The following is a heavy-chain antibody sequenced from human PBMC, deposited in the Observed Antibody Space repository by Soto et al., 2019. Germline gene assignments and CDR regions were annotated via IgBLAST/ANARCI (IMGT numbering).Heavy chain of an antibody. J-gene: IGHJ4*02. CDR2: LYPGDSDT. CDR3: ARTYYYGSKYYFDY. CDR1: GYSFTSYG. V-gene: IGHV5-51*01. Sequence: PXDSLKVSCKSSGYSFTSYGIGWVRQMPGKGLEWMGILYPGDSDTRNSPSFQGQVTISADKSISTAYLQWSSLKASDTAIYYCARTYYYGSKYYFDYWGQGTLVTVSS. D-gene: IGHD3-10*01.